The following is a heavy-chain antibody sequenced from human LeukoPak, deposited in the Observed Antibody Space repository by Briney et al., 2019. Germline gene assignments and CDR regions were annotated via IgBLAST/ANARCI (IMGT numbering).Heavy chain of an antibody. CDR3: ARGPAFLDNWFDP. D-gene: IGHD3-3*02. V-gene: IGHV1-18*01. Sequence: ASVKVSCKDAGYTFTSYGISWVRQAPGQGLEWMGWISAYNGNTNYAQTLQVRVTMTTDTSTSTAYMELRSLRSDDTAVYYCARGPAFLDNWFDPWGQGTLVTVSS. CDR1: GYTFTSYG. J-gene: IGHJ5*02. CDR2: ISAYNGNT.